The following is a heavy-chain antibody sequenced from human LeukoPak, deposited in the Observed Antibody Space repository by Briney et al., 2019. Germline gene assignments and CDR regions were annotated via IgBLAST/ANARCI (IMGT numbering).Heavy chain of an antibody. J-gene: IGHJ5*02. CDR3: ARGPAIGIAADNWFDP. CDR2: ISAYNGNT. D-gene: IGHD6-13*01. Sequence: ASVKVSCKASGYTFTGYYMHWVRQAPGQGLEWMGWISAYNGNTNYAQKLQGRVTMTTDTSTSTAYMELRSLRSDDTAVYYCARGPAIGIAADNWFDPWGQGTLVTVSS. V-gene: IGHV1-18*04. CDR1: GYTFTGYY.